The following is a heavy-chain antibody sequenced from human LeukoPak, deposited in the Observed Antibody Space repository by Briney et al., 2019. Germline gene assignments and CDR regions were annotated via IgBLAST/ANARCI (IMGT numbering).Heavy chain of an antibody. J-gene: IGHJ4*02. Sequence: GGSLRLSCAASGFTFSSYGMPWVRQAPGKGLEWVAVISYDGSNKYYADSVKGRFTISRDNSKNTLYLQMNSLRAEDTAVYYCAKPLYCSGGSCYSTFDYWGQGTLVTVSS. D-gene: IGHD2-15*01. CDR3: AKPLYCSGGSCYSTFDY. V-gene: IGHV3-30*18. CDR1: GFTFSSYG. CDR2: ISYDGSNK.